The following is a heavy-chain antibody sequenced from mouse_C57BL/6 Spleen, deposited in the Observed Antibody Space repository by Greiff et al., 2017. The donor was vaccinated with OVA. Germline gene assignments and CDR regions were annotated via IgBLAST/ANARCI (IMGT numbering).Heavy chain of an antibody. Sequence: QVQLKASGPGLVPPSQSLSITCPVSGFSLTSYGVHWVRPSPGKGLEWLGVIWSGGSTDYNAAFISRLSISKDNSKSQVFFKMNSLQADDTAIYYCARNSHGPWFAYWGQGTLVTVSA. CDR1: GFSLTSYG. J-gene: IGHJ3*01. CDR2: IWSGGST. V-gene: IGHV2-2*01. CDR3: ARNSHGPWFAY. D-gene: IGHD1-1*01.